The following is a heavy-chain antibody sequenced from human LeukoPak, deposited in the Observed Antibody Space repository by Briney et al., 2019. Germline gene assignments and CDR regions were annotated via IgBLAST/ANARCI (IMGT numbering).Heavy chain of an antibody. CDR1: GFTFSSYA. J-gene: IGHJ4*02. CDR3: AKEELYYYDSSGYSN. D-gene: IGHD3-22*01. Sequence: GGSLRLSCAASGFTFSSYAMSCVRQAPGKGLEWVSGISGSGGSTYYADSVKGRFTISRDNSKNTLYLQMNSLRAEDTAVYYCAKEELYYYDSSGYSNWGQGTLVTVSS. CDR2: ISGSGGST. V-gene: IGHV3-23*01.